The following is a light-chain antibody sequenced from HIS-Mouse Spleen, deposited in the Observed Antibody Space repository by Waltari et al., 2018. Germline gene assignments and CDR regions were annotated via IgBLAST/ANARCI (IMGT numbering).Light chain of an antibody. V-gene: IGKV4-1*01. CDR1: QSVLYSSNNKNY. CDR2: WAS. Sequence: DIVMTQSPDSLAVSLGERATINCKSSQSVLYSSNNKNYLAWYQQKPGQPPKLLIYWASTRESGFPDRFSGGGSGTDFTLTISSLQAEDVAVYYCQQYYSTPYTFGQGTKLEIK. J-gene: IGKJ2*01. CDR3: QQYYSTPYT.